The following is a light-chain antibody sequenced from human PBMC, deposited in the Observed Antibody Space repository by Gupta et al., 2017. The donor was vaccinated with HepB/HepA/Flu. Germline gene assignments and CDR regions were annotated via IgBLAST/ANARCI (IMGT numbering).Light chain of an antibody. CDR2: WNY. V-gene: IGLV1-47*01. Sequence: SLLPQPPSASRTPGQRVTISCSGSSSNVGRSFVFWYHQFPGADPNLLMHWNYQPPSGVPDRFSGSKSGSYASLVTSGVRSEEEANDYCAAWDNGRRHVAFGGGTKLTVL. CDR1: SSNVGRSF. J-gene: IGLJ2*01. CDR3: AAWDNGRRHVA.